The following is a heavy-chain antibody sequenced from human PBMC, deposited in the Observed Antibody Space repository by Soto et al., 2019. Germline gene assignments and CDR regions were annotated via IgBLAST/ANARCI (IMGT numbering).Heavy chain of an antibody. J-gene: IGHJ4*02. D-gene: IGHD3-3*01. CDR2: ISAYNGNT. CDR1: GGTFSSYA. CDR3: ARDGVVNSYFDY. V-gene: IGHV1-18*01. Sequence: EASVKVSCKASGGTFSSYAISWVRQAPGQGLEWMGWISAYNGNTNYAQKLQGRVTMTTDTSTSTAYMELRSLRSDDTAVYYCARDGVVNSYFDYWGQGTLVTVSS.